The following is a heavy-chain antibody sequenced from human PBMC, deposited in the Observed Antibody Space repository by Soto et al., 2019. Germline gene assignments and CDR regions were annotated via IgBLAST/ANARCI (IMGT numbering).Heavy chain of an antibody. CDR2: IHPGDSDT. J-gene: IGHJ5*02. CDR1: GYSFTSSW. Sequence: GESLKISCKGSGYSFTSSWIGWVRQMPGEGLEWMGIIHPGDSDTRYSPSFQGQVTISVDKSISTAYLQWSSLKASDTAMYYCAKWRVGASRNWFDPWGQGTLVTVSS. D-gene: IGHD2-8*01. CDR3: AKWRVGASRNWFDP. V-gene: IGHV5-51*01.